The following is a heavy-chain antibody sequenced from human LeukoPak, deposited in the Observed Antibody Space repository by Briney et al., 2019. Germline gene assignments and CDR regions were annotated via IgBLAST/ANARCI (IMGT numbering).Heavy chain of an antibody. CDR3: ATTMVRGVMAGFDY. D-gene: IGHD3-10*01. CDR1: GGSISSGDYY. Sequence: SETLSLTCTVSGGSISSGDYYWSWIRQPPGKGLEWIGSIYYSGSTYYNPSLKSRVTISVDTSKNQFSLKLSSVTAADTAVYYCATTMVRGVMAGFDYWGQGTLVTVSS. V-gene: IGHV4-39*07. CDR2: IYYSGST. J-gene: IGHJ4*02.